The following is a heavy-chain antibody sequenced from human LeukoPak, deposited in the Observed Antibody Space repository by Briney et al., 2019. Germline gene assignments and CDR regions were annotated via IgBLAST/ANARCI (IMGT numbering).Heavy chain of an antibody. CDR1: GFIFSGDW. CDR2: IKHDGSET. V-gene: IGHV3-7*01. Sequence: PGGSLRLSCAASGFIFSGDWMSWVRQAPGKGLEWVANIKHDGSETYYVDSLRGRFTISRDNAKNSLYLQMNSLRVEDTAVYYCARLGQAKVNTSYYYYYMDVWGKGTTVTVSS. D-gene: IGHD4-17*01. J-gene: IGHJ6*03. CDR3: ARLGQAKVNTSYYYYYMDV.